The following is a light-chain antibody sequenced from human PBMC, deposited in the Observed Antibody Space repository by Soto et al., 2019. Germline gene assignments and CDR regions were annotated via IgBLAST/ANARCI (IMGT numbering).Light chain of an antibody. CDR3: QQYGSSQT. J-gene: IGKJ1*01. CDR2: GAS. V-gene: IGKV3-20*01. Sequence: ELVLTQSPGTLSLSPGERSTLSRRASQSVSSSYLAWYQQKPGQAPRLLIYGASSRATGIPDRFSGSGSGTDFTLTISRLEPEDFALYYCQQYGSSQTVGQGTKVDIK. CDR1: QSVSSSY.